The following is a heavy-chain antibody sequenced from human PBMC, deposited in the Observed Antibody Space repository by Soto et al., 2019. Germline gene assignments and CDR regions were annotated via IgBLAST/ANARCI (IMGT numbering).Heavy chain of an antibody. Sequence: GGSLRLSCTASGFTFGDYAMSWFHQAPGKGLEWVGFIRSKAYGGTTEYAASVKGRFTISRDDSKSTAYLQMNSLKTEDTAVYYCTRDQSPYYYDSSGYYPMGAYWGQGTLVTVSS. CDR1: GFTFGDYA. V-gene: IGHV3-49*03. CDR2: IRSKAYGGTT. D-gene: IGHD3-22*01. J-gene: IGHJ4*02. CDR3: TRDQSPYYYDSSGYYPMGAY.